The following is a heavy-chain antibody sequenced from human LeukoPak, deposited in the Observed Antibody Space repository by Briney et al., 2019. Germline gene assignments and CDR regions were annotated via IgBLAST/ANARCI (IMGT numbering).Heavy chain of an antibody. CDR2: MSYSGST. D-gene: IGHD3-10*01. J-gene: IGHJ4*02. CDR1: GGSISSNSYS. Sequence: SETLSLTCTVSGGSISSNSYSWGWIRQPPGKGLEWIASMSYSGSTYYNPSLKSRVTISVDTSRNQFSLKLSSVTAADTAVYYCAREGFGGRWGQGTLVTVSS. V-gene: IGHV4-39*07. CDR3: AREGFGGR.